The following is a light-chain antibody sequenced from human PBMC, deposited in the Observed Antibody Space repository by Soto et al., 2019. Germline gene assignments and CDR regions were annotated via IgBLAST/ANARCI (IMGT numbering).Light chain of an antibody. CDR3: RQIYSAPLT. J-gene: IGKJ4*01. V-gene: IGKV1-39*01. CDR2: AAS. CDR1: QSITTY. Sequence: DIQMTQSPSSLSASVGDRVTITCRASQSITTYLNWYRQKPGKAPKLLIYAASSLQSGVPSRFSGSGSETEFTLSISSLQPEDFATYFCRQIYSAPLTFGGGNKVDIK.